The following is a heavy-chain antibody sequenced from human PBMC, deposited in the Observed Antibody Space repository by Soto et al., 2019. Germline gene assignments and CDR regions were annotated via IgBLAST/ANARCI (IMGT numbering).Heavy chain of an antibody. V-gene: IGHV3-30*18. CDR2: ISYDGSNK. D-gene: IGHD6-19*01. CDR3: AKVGYSSGWYELYYFDY. Sequence: GGSLRLSCAASGFTFSSYGMHWVRQAPGKGLEWVAVISYDGSNKYYADSVKGRFTISRDNSKNTLYLQMNSLRAEDTAVYYCAKVGYSSGWYELYYFDYWGQGTLVTVSS. J-gene: IGHJ4*02. CDR1: GFTFSSYG.